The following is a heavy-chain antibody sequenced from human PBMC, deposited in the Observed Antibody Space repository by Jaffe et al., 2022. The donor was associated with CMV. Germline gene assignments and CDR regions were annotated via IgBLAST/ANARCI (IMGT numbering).Heavy chain of an antibody. D-gene: IGHD3-3*01. J-gene: IGHJ6*03. Sequence: QVQLVQSGAEVKKPGASVKVSCKASGYTFTGYYMHWVRQAPGQGLEWMGWINPNSGGTNYAQKFQGWVTMTRDTSISTAYMELSRLRSDDTAVYYCARGGYDFWSGYYGDRRYYYYMDVWGKGTTVTVSS. CDR1: GYTFTGYY. CDR2: INPNSGGT. CDR3: ARGGYDFWSGYYGDRRYYYYMDV. V-gene: IGHV1-2*04.